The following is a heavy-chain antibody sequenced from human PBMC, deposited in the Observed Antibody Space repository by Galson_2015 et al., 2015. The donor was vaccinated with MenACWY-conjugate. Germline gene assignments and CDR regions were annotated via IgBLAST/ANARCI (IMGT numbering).Heavy chain of an antibody. CDR3: ARHPPGGRGMDV. CDR2: ISPGDSNT. Sequence: QSGAEVKKPGESLKISCKASGYIFTTYWIAWVRQMPGKGLEWMGLISPGDSNTRYSPSFQDQVTISADKSISTAYLQWSSLKASDTAMYYCARHPPGGRGMDVWGQGTTVTVSS. J-gene: IGHJ6*02. CDR1: GYIFTTYW. V-gene: IGHV5-51*01. D-gene: IGHD1-26*01.